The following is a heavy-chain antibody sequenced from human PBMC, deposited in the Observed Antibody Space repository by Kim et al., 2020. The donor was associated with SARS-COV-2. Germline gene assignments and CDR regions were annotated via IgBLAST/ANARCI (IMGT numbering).Heavy chain of an antibody. CDR2: INQDGSEK. Sequence: GGSLRLSCAASGFTFSNYWMNWVRQAPGKGLEWVANINQDGSEKHYVDSVRGRFTISRDNAKNSLYLQMNSLRAEDTAVYYCANAEGYWGQGTLVTVSS. CDR3: ANAEGY. J-gene: IGHJ4*02. CDR1: GFTFSNYW. V-gene: IGHV3-7*03.